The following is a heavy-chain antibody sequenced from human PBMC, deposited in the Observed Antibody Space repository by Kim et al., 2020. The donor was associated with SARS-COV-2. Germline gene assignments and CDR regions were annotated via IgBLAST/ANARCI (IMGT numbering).Heavy chain of an antibody. CDR2: IYYSGST. Sequence: SETLSLTCTVSGGSISSSSYYWGWIRQPPGKGLEWIGSIYYSGSTYYNPSLKSRVTISVDTSKNQFSLKLSSVTAADTAVYYCARHSRHGDYSDAFDIWGQGTMVTVSS. CDR3: ARHSRHGDYSDAFDI. V-gene: IGHV4-39*01. J-gene: IGHJ3*02. CDR1: GGSISSSSYY. D-gene: IGHD4-17*01.